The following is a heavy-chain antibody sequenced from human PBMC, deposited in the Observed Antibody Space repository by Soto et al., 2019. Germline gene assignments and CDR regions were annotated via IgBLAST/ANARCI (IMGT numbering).Heavy chain of an antibody. D-gene: IGHD3-3*01. CDR1: GFTFSHYY. Sequence: VGSLRLSCAASGFTFSHYYMSWIRQAPGKGLEWVSHISSSGFDTYYAESVKGRFTISRDNAKNSLYLRMKSLRAEDTAVYYCARDLDDFWSGSRGNWFDPWGQGTQVTVSS. CDR3: ARDLDDFWSGSRGNWFDP. CDR2: ISSSGFDT. V-gene: IGHV3-11*01. J-gene: IGHJ5*02.